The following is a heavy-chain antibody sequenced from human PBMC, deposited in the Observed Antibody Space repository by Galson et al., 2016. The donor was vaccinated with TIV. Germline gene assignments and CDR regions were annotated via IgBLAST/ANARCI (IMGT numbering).Heavy chain of an antibody. CDR2: IIPLFGEA. CDR3: AKCRNTAMDTYYYYYGLDV. V-gene: IGHV1-69*13. D-gene: IGHD5-18*01. CDR1: GGSFSSYV. Sequence: SVKVSCKASGGSFSSYVISWVRQAPGQGLEWMGGIIPLFGEAHYAQKFQGRVTISADESTSTVYMELRSLRSGDTAVYYCAKCRNTAMDTYYYYYGLDVWDQGPTVTVSS. J-gene: IGHJ6*02.